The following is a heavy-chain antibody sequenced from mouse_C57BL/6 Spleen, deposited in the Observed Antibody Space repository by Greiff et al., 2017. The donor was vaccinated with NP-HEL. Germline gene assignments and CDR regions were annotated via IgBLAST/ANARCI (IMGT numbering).Heavy chain of an antibody. D-gene: IGHD1-1*01. CDR1: GYAFSSSW. CDR2: IYPGDGDT. V-gene: IGHV1-82*01. J-gene: IGHJ2*01. CDR3: ARSITTVAPFDY. Sequence: VQLQQSGPELVKPGASVKISCKASGYAFSSSWMNWVKQRPGKGLEWIGRIYPGDGDTNYNGKFKGKATLTADKSSSTAYMQLSSLTSEDSAVYCCARSITTVAPFDYWGQGTTLTVSS.